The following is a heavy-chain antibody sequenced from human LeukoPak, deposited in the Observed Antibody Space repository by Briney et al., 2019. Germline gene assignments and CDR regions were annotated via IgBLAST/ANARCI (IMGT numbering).Heavy chain of an antibody. V-gene: IGHV1-2*02. Sequence: ASVKVSCKASGYTFTGYYMHWVRQAPGQGREWMGWIHRNSGGTNYAQKFQGRVTMTRDTSISTAYMELSRLRSDDTAVYYCASPADILTGYFNFDYWGQGTLVTVSS. CDR2: IHRNSGGT. CDR1: GYTFTGYY. CDR3: ASPADILTGYFNFDY. D-gene: IGHD3-9*01. J-gene: IGHJ4*02.